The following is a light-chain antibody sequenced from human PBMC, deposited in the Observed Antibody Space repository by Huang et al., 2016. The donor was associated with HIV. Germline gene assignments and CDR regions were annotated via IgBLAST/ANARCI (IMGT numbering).Light chain of an antibody. Sequence: DIVLTQSPDTLSLSPGQRASLFCRASHPIGSSLPWYQHKPGQAPRLLIYDAFNRATDIAARFSGSGSGTDFTLTISSLKVEDFAFYYCQQRSTLITFGQGTRLE. CDR1: HPIGSS. CDR3: QQRSTLIT. V-gene: IGKV3-11*01. J-gene: IGKJ5*01. CDR2: DAF.